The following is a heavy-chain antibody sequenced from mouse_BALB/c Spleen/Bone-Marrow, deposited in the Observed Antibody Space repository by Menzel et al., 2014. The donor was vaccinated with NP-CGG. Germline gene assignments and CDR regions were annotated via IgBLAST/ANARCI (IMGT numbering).Heavy chain of an antibody. CDR3: ARYDVYYYFDY. Sequence: EVKLVESGGGLVQPGGSLRLSCATSGFTFTDYYMSWVRQPPGKTLEWLGFIRNKANGYTTEYSASVKGRFTISRDNSQSILYLQMNTLRAEDSATYYCARYDVYYYFDYWGQGTTLTVPS. V-gene: IGHV7-3*02. J-gene: IGHJ2*01. CDR1: GFTFTDYY. CDR2: IRNKANGYTT. D-gene: IGHD2-3*01.